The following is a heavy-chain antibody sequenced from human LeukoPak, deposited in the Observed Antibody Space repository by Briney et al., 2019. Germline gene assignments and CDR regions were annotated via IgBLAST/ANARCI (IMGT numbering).Heavy chain of an antibody. D-gene: IGHD3-10*01. CDR3: ARGVRYYGDAFDI. CDR2: IVVGSGNT. Sequence: GASVKVSCKASGFTFTSSAMQWVRQARGQRLEWIGWIVVGSGNTNYAQKFQERVTITRDMSTSTAYMELSSLRSEDTAVYYCARGVRYYGDAFDIWGQGTMVTVSS. CDR1: GFTFTSSA. V-gene: IGHV1-58*02. J-gene: IGHJ3*02.